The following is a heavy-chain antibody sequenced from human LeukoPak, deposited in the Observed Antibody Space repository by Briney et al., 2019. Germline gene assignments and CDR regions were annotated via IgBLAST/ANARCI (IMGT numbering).Heavy chain of an antibody. Sequence: LSGGSLRLSCAASGFTFSSYAMSWVRQAPGKGPEWVSAISGSGGSTYYADSVKGRFTISRDNSKNTLYLQMNSLRAGDTAVYYCAKDGAHYDILTGYSDWFDPWGQGTLVTVSS. D-gene: IGHD3-9*01. CDR1: GFTFSSYA. V-gene: IGHV3-23*01. J-gene: IGHJ5*02. CDR2: ISGSGGST. CDR3: AKDGAHYDILTGYSDWFDP.